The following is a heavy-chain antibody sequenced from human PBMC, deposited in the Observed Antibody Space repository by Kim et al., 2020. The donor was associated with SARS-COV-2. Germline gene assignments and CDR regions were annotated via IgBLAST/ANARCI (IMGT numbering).Heavy chain of an antibody. Sequence: ASVKVSCKASGYTFSSHGITWVRQAPGQGLEWMGWISTYNGDVTYAQKFQGRVTMITDTSTRTAYMELRSLSSDDTAVYYCARDGGRAAGGYDYWGQGTLVTVSS. CDR3: ARDGGRAAGGYDY. V-gene: IGHV1-18*01. J-gene: IGHJ4*02. CDR2: ISTYNGDV. D-gene: IGHD6-13*01. CDR1: GYTFSSHG.